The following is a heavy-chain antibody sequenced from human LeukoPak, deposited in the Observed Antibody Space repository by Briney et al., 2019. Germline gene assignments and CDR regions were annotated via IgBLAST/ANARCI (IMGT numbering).Heavy chain of an antibody. CDR3: ARDSLSGHFDY. V-gene: IGHV3-9*01. CDR2: ISWNSGDI. J-gene: IGHJ4*02. D-gene: IGHD7-27*01. CDR1: GFSFGGYA. Sequence: GGSLRLSCAASGFSFGGYALHWVRQAPGKGLEWVASISWNSGDIVHADSVKGRFTISRDNSKNTLYLQMNSLRAEDTAVYYCARDSLSGHFDYWGQGTLVTVSS.